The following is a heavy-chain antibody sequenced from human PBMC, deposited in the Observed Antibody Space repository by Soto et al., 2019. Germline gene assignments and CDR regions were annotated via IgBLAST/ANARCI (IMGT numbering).Heavy chain of an antibody. CDR3: ARQWLRISAFDI. CDR2: IYYSGST. Sequence: SETLSLTCAVSGGSISSSIYYWRWIRQPPGKGLEGIGSIYYSGSTYYNTSLKSRVTISVDTSKNQFSLKLSSVTAADTAVYYCARQWLRISAFDIWGQGTMVTVS. D-gene: IGHD5-12*01. J-gene: IGHJ3*02. V-gene: IGHV4-39*01. CDR1: GGSISSSIYY.